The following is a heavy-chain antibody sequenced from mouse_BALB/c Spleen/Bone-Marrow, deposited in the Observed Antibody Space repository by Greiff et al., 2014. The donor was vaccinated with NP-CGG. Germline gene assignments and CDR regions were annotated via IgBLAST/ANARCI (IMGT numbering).Heavy chain of an antibody. V-gene: IGHV5-17*02. J-gene: IGHJ2*01. CDR1: GFTFSSFG. D-gene: IGHD4-1*01. CDR3: TRGGNWEDFDY. Sequence: EVKLVESGGGLVQPGGSRKLSCAASGFTFSSFGMHWVRQAPEKGLEWIAYISSDSGAIFYADTVKGRFTISRDNPKNTLFLQMPSLRSEDTAIYFCTRGGNWEDFDYWGQGTTLTVSS. CDR2: ISSDSGAI.